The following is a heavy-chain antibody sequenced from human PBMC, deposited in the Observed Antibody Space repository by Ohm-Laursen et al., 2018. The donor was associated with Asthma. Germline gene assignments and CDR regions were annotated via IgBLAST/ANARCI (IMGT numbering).Heavy chain of an antibody. CDR1: GGSISSGDYY. Sequence: GTLSLTCTVSGGSISSGDYYWSWIRQPPGKGLEWIGSIYYSGSTYYNPSLKSRVTISVDTSKNQFSLKLSSVTAADTAVYYCAEEGYGSGYPFDYWGQGTLVTVSS. CDR2: IYYSGST. V-gene: IGHV4-39*01. CDR3: AEEGYGSGYPFDY. D-gene: IGHD3-10*01. J-gene: IGHJ4*02.